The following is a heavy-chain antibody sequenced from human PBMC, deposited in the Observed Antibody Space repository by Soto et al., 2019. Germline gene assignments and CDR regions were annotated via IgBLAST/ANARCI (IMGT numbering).Heavy chain of an antibody. CDR1: GFTFSSYA. CDR2: IGGSGSST. CDR3: AKVSTGYYYYFDY. D-gene: IGHD3-9*01. Sequence: PGGSLRLSCAASGFTFSSYAMSWVRQAPGKGLEWVSGIGGSGSSTFYADSVKGRFTISRDNSKNTLYLQMNSLRAEDTAVYHCAKVSTGYYYYFDYWGRGTLVTVSS. J-gene: IGHJ4*02. V-gene: IGHV3-23*01.